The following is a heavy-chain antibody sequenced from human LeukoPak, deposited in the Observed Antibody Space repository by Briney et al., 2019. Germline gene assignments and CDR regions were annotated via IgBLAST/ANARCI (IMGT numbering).Heavy chain of an antibody. CDR3: ARDPEY. CDR1: GFTFSSYA. J-gene: IGHJ4*02. V-gene: IGHV3-30-3*01. CDR2: ISYDGSNK. Sequence: GRSLRLSCAASGFTFSSYAMYWVRQAPGKGLEWVAVISYDGSNKYYPDSVKGRFTISRDESKNTLYLQMHSLRAEDTAVYYCARDPEYWGQGTLVTVSS.